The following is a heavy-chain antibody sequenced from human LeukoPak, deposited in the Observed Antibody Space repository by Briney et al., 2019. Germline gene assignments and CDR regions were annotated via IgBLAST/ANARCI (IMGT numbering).Heavy chain of an antibody. CDR1: GGSISSYY. CDR3: ARDRPAYSRVFDY. Sequence: PSETLSLTCTVSGGSISSYYWTWIRQPAGKGLEWIGRIYTTGSTNYNPSLTSRVTMSVDTSKNQFSLKLSSVTAADTAVYYCARDRPAYSRVFDYWGQGTLVTVSS. D-gene: IGHD4-11*01. J-gene: IGHJ4*02. CDR2: IYTTGST. V-gene: IGHV4-4*07.